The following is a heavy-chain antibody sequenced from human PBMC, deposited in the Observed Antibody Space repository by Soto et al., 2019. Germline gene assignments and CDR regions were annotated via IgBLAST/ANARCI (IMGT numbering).Heavy chain of an antibody. J-gene: IGHJ6*02. V-gene: IGHV3-9*01. CDR3: VKSWVRSLFYGMDV. Sequence: PGGSLRLSCAASGFTFDDYAMHWVRQGPGKGLEWVAGISWNSGSIGYADSVKGRFTISRDNAKNSLYLKMNSLRAEDTALYSCVKSWVRSLFYGMDVWGQGTTVTVSS. CDR1: GFTFDDYA. CDR2: ISWNSGSI. D-gene: IGHD3-10*01.